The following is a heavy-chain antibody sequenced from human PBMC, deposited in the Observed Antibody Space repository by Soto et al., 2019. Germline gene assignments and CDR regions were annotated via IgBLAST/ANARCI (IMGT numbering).Heavy chain of an antibody. CDR1: GGSLSSYY. CDR2: IFYSGNT. Sequence: QVQLQESGPGLVKPSETLSLTCTVSGGSLSSYYWSWIRQPPGKGLEWVGYIFYSGNTNYNPSHKSRVTISVDTSNNQFSLTLTFVTAADTAVYYCARLLSTVTFNWFDPWGQGTLVTVSS. D-gene: IGHD4-17*01. CDR3: ARLLSTVTFNWFDP. V-gene: IGHV4-59*08. J-gene: IGHJ5*02.